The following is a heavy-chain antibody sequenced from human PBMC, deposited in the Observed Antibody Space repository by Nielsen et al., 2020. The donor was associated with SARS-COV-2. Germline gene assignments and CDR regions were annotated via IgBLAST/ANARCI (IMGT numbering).Heavy chain of an antibody. CDR3: AKEGGQWLVREDY. J-gene: IGHJ4*02. D-gene: IGHD6-19*01. CDR2: ISYDGSNK. Sequence: GESLKISCAASGFTFSSYGMHWVRQAPGKGLEWVAVISYDGSNKYYADSVKGRFTISRDNSKNTLYLQMNSLRAEDTAVYYCAKEGGQWLVREDYWGQGTLVTVSS. CDR1: GFTFSSYG. V-gene: IGHV3-30*18.